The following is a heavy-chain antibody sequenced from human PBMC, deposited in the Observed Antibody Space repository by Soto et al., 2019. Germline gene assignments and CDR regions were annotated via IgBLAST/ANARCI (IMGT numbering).Heavy chain of an antibody. CDR3: SRLVQANGVITQENRLAP. CDR2: IFYTGST. CDR1: GGSISSSS. D-gene: IGHD1-20*01. V-gene: IGHV4-59*08. Sequence: SETLSLTCTVSGGSISSSSWNWIRQAPGKRLEWIGCIFYTGSTNFNPSLESRVAMSLDTSKNQFSLRLSSVTAADTAVYYCSRLVQANGVITQENRLAPWGQGSRATVS. J-gene: IGHJ5*02.